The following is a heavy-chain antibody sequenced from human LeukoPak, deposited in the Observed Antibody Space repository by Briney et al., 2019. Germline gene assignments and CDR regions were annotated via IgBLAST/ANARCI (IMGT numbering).Heavy chain of an antibody. CDR2: IIPIFGTA. CDR1: GGTFSSYA. D-gene: IGHD3-22*01. V-gene: IGHV1-69*05. CDR3: ARPYDSSGFDY. Sequence: EASVKVSCKASGGTFSSYAISWVRQAPGQGLEWMGRIIPIFGTANYAQKFQGRVTITTDESTSTAYRELSSLRSEDTAVYYCARPYDSSGFDYWGQGTLVTVSS. J-gene: IGHJ4*02.